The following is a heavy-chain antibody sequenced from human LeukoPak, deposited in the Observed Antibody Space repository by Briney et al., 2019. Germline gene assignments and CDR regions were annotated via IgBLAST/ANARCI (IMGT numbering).Heavy chain of an antibody. J-gene: IGHJ5*02. Sequence: ASVKVSCKSSGYTFTGYYIHWVRQAPGQGLEWMGWINPNGDTKYVQDFQDRVTMTRDTSSSTAYMELSRLRSDDTAVYYCARCLASSSWYDHWFDPWGQGTLVTVSS. D-gene: IGHD6-13*01. V-gene: IGHV1-2*02. CDR3: ARCLASSSWYDHWFDP. CDR1: GYTFTGYY. CDR2: INPNGDT.